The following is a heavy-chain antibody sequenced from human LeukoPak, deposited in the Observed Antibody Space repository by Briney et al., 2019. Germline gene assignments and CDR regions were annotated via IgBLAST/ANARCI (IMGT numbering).Heavy chain of an antibody. CDR3: AKSGSDNWFDS. CDR1: GGAIGTYY. J-gene: IGHJ5*01. CDR2: IFYTGDT. V-gene: IGHV4-59*01. Sequence: PSETLSLTCTVSGGAIGTYYWSWIRQAPGKGLEWIGFIFYTGDTNYNPSLKSRVTISLDTSNTQFSLRLTSVTAADTAVYYCAKSGSDNWFDSWGQGTLVTVSS. D-gene: IGHD3-3*01.